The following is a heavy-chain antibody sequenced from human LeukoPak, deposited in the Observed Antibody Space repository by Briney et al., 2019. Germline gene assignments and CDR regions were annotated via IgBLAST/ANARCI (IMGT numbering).Heavy chain of an antibody. CDR2: IKSKTDGGTT. Sequence: GGSLRLSCAASGFTFSNAWMSWVRQAPGKGLEWVGRIKSKTDGGTTDYAAPVKGRFTISRDDSKNTLYLQMNSLKTEDTAVYYCTKGWELPDWFDPWGQGTLVTVSS. D-gene: IGHD1-7*01. CDR3: TKGWELPDWFDP. CDR1: GFTFSNAW. V-gene: IGHV3-15*01. J-gene: IGHJ5*02.